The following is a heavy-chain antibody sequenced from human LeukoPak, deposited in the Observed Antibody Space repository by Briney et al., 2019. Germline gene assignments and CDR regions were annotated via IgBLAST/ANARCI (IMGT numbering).Heavy chain of an antibody. CDR2: IYYSGST. V-gene: IGHV4-39*01. D-gene: IGHD3-22*01. CDR1: GVPIRSSSYY. J-gene: IGHJ3*02. CDR3: ARGSLLTGSDAFDI. Sequence: PTETLSLTYTVSGVPIRSSSYYWGWLRQPPGKALGWLGSIYYSGSTYYNPSLKTRVTISVDTSKNQFSLKLRSVTAADTAVYYCARGSLLTGSDAFDIWGQGTMVTVSS.